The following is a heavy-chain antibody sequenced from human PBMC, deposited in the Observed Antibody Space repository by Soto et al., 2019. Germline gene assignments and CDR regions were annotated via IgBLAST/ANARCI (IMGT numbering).Heavy chain of an antibody. CDR3: ARKITGTTAFDY. CDR1: GYTFTGYY. Sequence: QVQLVQSGAEVKKPGASVKVSCKASGYTFTGYYMHWVRQAPGQGLEWMGWINPNSGGTNYAQKVQGRVIMTRDTSISTAYMGLRRLRSDDTAVSCCARKITGTTAFDYWGQGTMVTVSS. V-gene: IGHV1-2*02. CDR2: INPNSGGT. D-gene: IGHD1-1*01. J-gene: IGHJ4*02.